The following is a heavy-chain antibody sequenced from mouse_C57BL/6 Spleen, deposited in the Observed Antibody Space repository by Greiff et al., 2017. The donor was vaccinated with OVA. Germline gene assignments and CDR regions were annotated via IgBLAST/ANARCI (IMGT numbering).Heavy chain of an antibody. CDR3: AIYYGSRRHGYFDV. V-gene: IGHV1-55*01. CDR2: IYPGSGST. D-gene: IGHD1-1*01. J-gene: IGHJ1*03. CDR1: GYTFTSYW. Sequence: QVQLQQPGAELVKPGASVKMSCKASGYTFTSYWITWVKQRPGQGLEWIGDIYPGSGSTNYNEKFKSKATLTVDTSSSTAYMQLSSLTSEDSAVYYCAIYYGSRRHGYFDVWGTGTTVTVSS.